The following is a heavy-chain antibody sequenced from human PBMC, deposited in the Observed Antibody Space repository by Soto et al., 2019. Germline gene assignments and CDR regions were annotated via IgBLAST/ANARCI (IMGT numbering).Heavy chain of an antibody. Sequence: GGSLRLSCAASGFTFSSYSMNWVRQAPGKGLEWVSSISSSSSYIYYADSVKGRFTISRDNAKNSLYLQMNSLRAEDTAVYYCARGMDGDYVKLDYWGQGTLVTVSS. J-gene: IGHJ4*02. D-gene: IGHD4-17*01. CDR2: ISSSSSYI. CDR1: GFTFSSYS. V-gene: IGHV3-21*01. CDR3: ARGMDGDYVKLDY.